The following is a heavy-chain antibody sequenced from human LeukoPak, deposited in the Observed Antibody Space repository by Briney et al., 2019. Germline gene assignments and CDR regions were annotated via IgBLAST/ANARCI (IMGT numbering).Heavy chain of an antibody. CDR2: ISSTSNTI. J-gene: IGHJ3*02. CDR1: GFTFSSYS. D-gene: IGHD3-10*01. CDR3: ARGSGWTFDI. V-gene: IGHV3-48*04. Sequence: PGGSLRLSCAASGFTFSSYSMHWVRQAPGKGLEWVSYISSTSNTIYYADSVKGRFTISRDNAKNSLYLQMNSLRAEDTAVYYCARGSGWTFDIWGQGTMVTVSS.